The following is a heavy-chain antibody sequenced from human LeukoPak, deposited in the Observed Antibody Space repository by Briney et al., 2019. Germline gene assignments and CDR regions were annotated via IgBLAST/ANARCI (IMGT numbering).Heavy chain of an antibody. CDR3: AIHPRGRGSSSWLLGDY. D-gene: IGHD6-13*01. J-gene: IGHJ4*02. Sequence: GGSLRLSCAVSGFTFSSYWMSWVRQAPGKGLEWVANIKQDGSEKYYVDSVKGRFTISRDNSKNTLYLQMNSLRAEDTAVYYCAIHPRGRGSSSWLLGDYWGQGTLVTVSS. V-gene: IGHV3-7*01. CDR2: IKQDGSEK. CDR1: GFTFSSYW.